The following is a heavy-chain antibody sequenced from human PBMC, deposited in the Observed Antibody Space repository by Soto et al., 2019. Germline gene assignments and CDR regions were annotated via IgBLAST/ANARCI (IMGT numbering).Heavy chain of an antibody. CDR1: GYTFTSYD. Sequence: ASVKVSCKASGYTFTSYDINWVRQATGQGLEWMGWMNPNSGNTNYAQKLQGRVTMTTDTSTSTAYMELRSLRSDDTAVYYCARDPYYDFWSGSSSYYYYGMDVWGQGTTVTVSS. CDR2: MNPNSGNT. CDR3: ARDPYYDFWSGSSSYYYYGMDV. V-gene: IGHV1-18*01. J-gene: IGHJ6*02. D-gene: IGHD3-3*01.